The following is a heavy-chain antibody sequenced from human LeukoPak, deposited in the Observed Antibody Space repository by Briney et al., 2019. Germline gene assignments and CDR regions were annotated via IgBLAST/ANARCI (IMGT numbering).Heavy chain of an antibody. J-gene: IGHJ4*02. D-gene: IGHD2-2*01. CDR2: ISGSSSHT. V-gene: IGHV3-11*03. CDR1: GFTFSDHY. Sequence: PGGSLRLSCVVSGFTFSDHYMTWIRQTPGKGLEWVSYISGSSSHTNYADSVKGRFTISRDNAKKSLYLQMNSLRAGDTAVYFCASGNWGCSSASRDSFDYWGQGTLVTVSS. CDR3: ASGNWGCSSASRDSFDY.